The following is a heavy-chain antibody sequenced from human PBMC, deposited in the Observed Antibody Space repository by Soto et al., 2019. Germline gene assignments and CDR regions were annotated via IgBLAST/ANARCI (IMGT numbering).Heavy chain of an antibody. CDR1: GYTFTSYG. Sequence: ASVKVSCKASGYTFTSYGISWVRQAPGQGLEWMGWISAYNGNTNYAQKLQGRVTMTTDTSTSTAYTELRSLRSDDTAVYYCARSDTVLPNCFDYWGQGTLVTVSS. CDR2: ISAYNGNT. V-gene: IGHV1-18*04. J-gene: IGHJ4*02. CDR3: ARSDTVLPNCFDY. D-gene: IGHD5-18*01.